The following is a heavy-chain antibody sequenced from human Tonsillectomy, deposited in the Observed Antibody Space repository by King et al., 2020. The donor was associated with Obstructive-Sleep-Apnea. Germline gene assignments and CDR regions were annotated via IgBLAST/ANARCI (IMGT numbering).Heavy chain of an antibody. V-gene: IGHV4-34*01. CDR3: ARGSGAAAVNWFDP. Sequence: VQLQQWGAGLLKPSETLSLTCAVFGGSFSDYYWSWIRQPPGTGLEWIGEINHSGGTNYNPPFKSRVTISLETSKNQFSLKLNSVTAADTAVYYCARGSGAAAVNWFDPWGQGTLVTVSS. D-gene: IGHD6-13*01. CDR2: INHSGGT. CDR1: GGSFSDYY. J-gene: IGHJ5*02.